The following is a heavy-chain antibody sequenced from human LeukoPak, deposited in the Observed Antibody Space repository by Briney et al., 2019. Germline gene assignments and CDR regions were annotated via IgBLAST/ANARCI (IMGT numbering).Heavy chain of an antibody. J-gene: IGHJ5*02. CDR2: IIPIFGTA. V-gene: IGHV1-69*06. CDR3: ARVESRSITIFGVVTLLNWFDP. D-gene: IGHD3-3*01. CDR1: GGTFSSYA. Sequence: PVKVSCKASGGTFSSYAISWVRQAPGQGLEWMGGIIPIFGTANYAQKFQGRVTITADKSTSTAYMELSSLRSEDTAVYYCARVESRSITIFGVVTLLNWFDPWGQGTLVTVSS.